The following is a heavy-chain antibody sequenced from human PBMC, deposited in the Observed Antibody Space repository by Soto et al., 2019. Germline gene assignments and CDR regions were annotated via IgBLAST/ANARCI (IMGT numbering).Heavy chain of an antibody. J-gene: IGHJ6*02. CDR3: ARRDGYCSSTSCPSYYYYGMDV. CDR1: GYSFTSYW. Sequence: GESLKISCKGSGYSFTSYWISWVRQMPGKGLEWMGRIDPSDSYTNYSPSFQGHVTISADKSISTAYLQWSSLKASDTAMYYCARRDGYCSSTSCPSYYYYGMDVWGQGTTVTVS. V-gene: IGHV5-10-1*01. CDR2: IDPSDSYT. D-gene: IGHD2-2*03.